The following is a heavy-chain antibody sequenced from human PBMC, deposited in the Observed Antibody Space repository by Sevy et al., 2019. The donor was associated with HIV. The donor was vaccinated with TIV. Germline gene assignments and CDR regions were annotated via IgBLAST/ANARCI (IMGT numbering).Heavy chain of an antibody. D-gene: IGHD5-12*01. V-gene: IGHV3-30*04. CDR1: GFRFNTYA. CDR3: ARDAGYTTKFHPLH. Sequence: GGFLRLSCSASGFRFNTYAMHWVRQAPGKGLEWVSVISSTGNFESYAASVKGRFTISKDNSKNTVSLQMNSLRPEDTAMYYCARDAGYTTKFHPLHWGQGTLVTVSS. CDR2: ISSTGNFE. J-gene: IGHJ4*02.